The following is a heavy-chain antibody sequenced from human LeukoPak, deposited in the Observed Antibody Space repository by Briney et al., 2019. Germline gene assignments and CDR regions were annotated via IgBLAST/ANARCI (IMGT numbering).Heavy chain of an antibody. CDR3: ARVDYGGYRFGY. V-gene: IGHV4-31*03. J-gene: IGHJ4*02. CDR2: IYYSGST. CDR1: GGSISSGGYY. D-gene: IGHD4-17*01. Sequence: SETLSLTCTVSGGSISSGGYYWSWIRQHPGKGLEWIGYIYYSGSTYYNPSLKSRVTISVDTSKNQFSLKLSSVTAADTAVYYCARVDYGGYRFGYWGQGTLVTVSS.